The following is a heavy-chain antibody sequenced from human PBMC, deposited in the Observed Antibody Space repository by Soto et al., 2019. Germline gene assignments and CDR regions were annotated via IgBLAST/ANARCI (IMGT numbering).Heavy chain of an antibody. CDR2: ISSSSSYI. D-gene: IGHD6-19*01. CDR3: ATGYSSGWFKGAY. Sequence: GGSLRLSCAASGFTFSSYSMNWVRQAPGKGLEWVSSISSSSSYIYYADSVKGRFTISRDNAKNSLYLQMNSLRAEDTAVYYCATGYSSGWFKGAYWGQGTLVTVSS. J-gene: IGHJ4*02. CDR1: GFTFSSYS. V-gene: IGHV3-21*01.